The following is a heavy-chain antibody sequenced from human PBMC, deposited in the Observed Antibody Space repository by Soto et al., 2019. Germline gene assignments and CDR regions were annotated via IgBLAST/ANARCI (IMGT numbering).Heavy chain of an antibody. CDR2: IYHIGSS. CDR3: ARAIAVEAPVARGHWFDP. Sequence: KPSETLSLTCGVSGYSISSGYYWGWIRRPPGRGLEWFGSIYHIGSSYYNPSLKSRVTISVDTSTHQFSLKVSSVTAADTAFYYCARAIAVEAPVARGHWFDPWGQGTLVTVSS. CDR1: GYSISSGYY. J-gene: IGHJ5*02. D-gene: IGHD6-19*01. V-gene: IGHV4-38-2*01.